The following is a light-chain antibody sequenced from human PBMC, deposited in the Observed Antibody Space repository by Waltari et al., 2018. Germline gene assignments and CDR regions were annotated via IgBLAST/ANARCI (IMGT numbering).Light chain of an antibody. CDR2: EVS. J-gene: IGLJ3*02. Sequence: QSALTPPASVSGSPGQSIPISCPGTSRYRGCYNYVPWYQQHPGKAPKIMIYEVSNRPSGVANRFSGSKSGNTASLTISGLQAEDEADYYCSSYTSSSTWVFGGGTKLTVL. CDR3: SSYTSSSTWV. V-gene: IGLV2-14*01. CDR1: SRYRGCYNY.